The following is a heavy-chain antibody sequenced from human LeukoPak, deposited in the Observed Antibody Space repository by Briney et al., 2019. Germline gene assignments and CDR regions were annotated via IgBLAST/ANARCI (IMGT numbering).Heavy chain of an antibody. J-gene: IGHJ4*02. Sequence: GGSLRLSCAASGFTFSSYAMHWVRQAPGKGLEYVSAISSNGGSTSYANSVKGRFTISRDNSKNTLNLQMGSLRVEDMAVYYCAREEDSSGYRYWGQGNLVTVSS. D-gene: IGHD3-22*01. CDR3: AREEDSSGYRY. CDR2: ISSNGGST. CDR1: GFTFSSYA. V-gene: IGHV3-64*01.